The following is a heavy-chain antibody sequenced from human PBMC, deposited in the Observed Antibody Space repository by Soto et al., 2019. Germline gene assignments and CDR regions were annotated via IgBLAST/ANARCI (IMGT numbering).Heavy chain of an antibody. CDR2: INHSGST. J-gene: IGHJ6*02. V-gene: IGHV4-34*01. CDR3: ARDRYYYGSGSPYYYYGMDV. D-gene: IGHD3-10*01. Sequence: PSETLSLTCAVYGGSFSGYYWSWIRQPPGKGLEWIGEINHSGSTNYNPSLKSRVTISVDTSKNQFSLKLSSVTAADTAVYYCARDRYYYGSGSPYYYYGMDVCGQGTTVT. CDR1: GGSFSGYY.